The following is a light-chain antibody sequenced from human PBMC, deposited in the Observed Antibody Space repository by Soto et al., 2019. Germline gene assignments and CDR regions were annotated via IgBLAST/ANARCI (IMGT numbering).Light chain of an antibody. V-gene: IGKV1-39*01. CDR3: HQCYRTPYT. CDR2: DAS. Sequence: DIQMTQSPSSLSASVGDRVTITCRASQGISTYLVWYQQRQGRPPQLLIYDASILPSRVPSRFSGGGSGTDFTLTITSLQAEDFETYYCHQCYRTPYTFGQGAKLESK. J-gene: IGKJ2*01. CDR1: QGISTY.